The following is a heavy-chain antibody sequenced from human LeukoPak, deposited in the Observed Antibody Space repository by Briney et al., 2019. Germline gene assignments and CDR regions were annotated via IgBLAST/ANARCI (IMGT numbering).Heavy chain of an antibody. CDR2: INPNSGAT. Sequence: ASVSVSCKASEYTFTGYYMHWVRQAPGQGLEWMGWINPNSGATDYAQNFQGRVTLTRDTSISTAYMELSRLRSDDTAVYYCASGYRFGNWGQRTLVTVSS. CDR1: EYTFTGYY. CDR3: ASGYRFGN. D-gene: IGHD5-18*01. V-gene: IGHV1-2*02. J-gene: IGHJ4*02.